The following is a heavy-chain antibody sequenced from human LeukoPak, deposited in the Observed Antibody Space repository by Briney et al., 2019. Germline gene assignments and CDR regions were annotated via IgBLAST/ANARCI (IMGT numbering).Heavy chain of an antibody. J-gene: IGHJ3*02. V-gene: IGHV3-13*05. CDR3: ARSSVSFGDAFDI. CDR1: GFTFSSYD. CDR2: IGTAGDP. D-gene: IGHD6-19*01. Sequence: GGSLRLSCAASGFTFSSYDMHWVRQATGKGLEWVSAIGTAGDPYYPGSVKGRFTISSENAKNSLYLQMNSLRAGDTAVYYCARSSVSFGDAFDIWGQGTMVTVSS.